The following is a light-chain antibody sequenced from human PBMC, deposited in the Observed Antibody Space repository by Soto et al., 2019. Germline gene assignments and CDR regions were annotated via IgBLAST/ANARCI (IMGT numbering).Light chain of an antibody. CDR1: QGISSR. J-gene: IGKJ4*01. Sequence: DIQMTQSPSSVSASVRDRVTITCRASQGISSRLAWYQQKPGKAPNLLIYAASNLQSGVPSRFSGSGSETDFTLTIGSLQPEDFATYYCQQANSFPLTFGGGTKVEIK. CDR3: QQANSFPLT. V-gene: IGKV1-12*01. CDR2: AAS.